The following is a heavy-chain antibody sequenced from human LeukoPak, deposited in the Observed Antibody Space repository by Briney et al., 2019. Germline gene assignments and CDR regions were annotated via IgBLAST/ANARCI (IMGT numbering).Heavy chain of an antibody. CDR3: ATGGGIGVSHA. CDR1: GGSISSSRFN. Sequence: PSESLSLTCTVSGGSISSSRFNWNWIRQPTGKGLEWIGSVSDSGKSYSNPSLKSRVTVSADTSNNQFYLRLSSVTAADTALYYCATGGGIGVSHAWGQGTLVPVSS. J-gene: IGHJ5*02. V-gene: IGHV4-39*01. D-gene: IGHD5/OR15-5a*01. CDR2: VSDSGKS.